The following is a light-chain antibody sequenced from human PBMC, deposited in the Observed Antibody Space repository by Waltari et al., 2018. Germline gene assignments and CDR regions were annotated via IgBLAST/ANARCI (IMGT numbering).Light chain of an antibody. CDR2: DAS. CDR1: QSISSW. J-gene: IGKJ2*01. V-gene: IGKV1-5*01. CDR3: QQYNSYSPRT. Sequence: DIQMTQSPSTLSASVGDRVTITCRASQSISSWLAWYQQKPGKAPKLLIYDASSLESGVPSRFGGSGSGTEFTLTISSLQPDDFATYYCQQYNSYSPRTFGQGTKLEIK.